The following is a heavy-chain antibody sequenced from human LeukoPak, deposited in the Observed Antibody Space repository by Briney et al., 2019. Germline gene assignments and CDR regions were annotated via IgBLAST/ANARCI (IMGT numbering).Heavy chain of an antibody. CDR1: GYTFTSYT. Sequence: ASVTVSCKASGYTFTSYTMHWVRQAPGQRLEWMGWINTGNGNTKYSQEFQGRVTITRDTSANTAYMELSSLRSEDMAVYYCARGPTAMVHDYWGQGTLVTVSS. CDR2: INTGNGNT. V-gene: IGHV1-3*03. D-gene: IGHD5-18*01. CDR3: ARGPTAMVHDY. J-gene: IGHJ4*02.